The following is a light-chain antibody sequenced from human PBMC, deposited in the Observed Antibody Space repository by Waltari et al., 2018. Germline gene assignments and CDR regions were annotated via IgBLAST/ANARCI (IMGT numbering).Light chain of an antibody. CDR3: AVWDDSLGGV. CDR2: NDN. J-gene: IGLJ3*02. CDR1: NSNIGGNF. V-gene: IGLV1-44*01. Sequence: QSVLTQPPSVSGTPGQRVTISCSGSNSNIGGNFVNWYQQLPGQAPKLLIYNDNQGPSGVPDRFSASKSGTSAALAITGLQSEDEADYYCAVWDDSLGGVFGGGTKLTVL.